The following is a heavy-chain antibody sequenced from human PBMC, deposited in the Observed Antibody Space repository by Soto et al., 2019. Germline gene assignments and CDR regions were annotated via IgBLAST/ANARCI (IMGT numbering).Heavy chain of an antibody. CDR3: ARVALWFGESSPVDY. J-gene: IGHJ4*02. Sequence: EVQLVESGGGLVQPGGSLRLACAASGFTFSSYSMNWVRQAPGKGLEWVSYISSSSSTIYYADSVKGRFTISRDNAKNSLYLQMNSLRAEDTAVYYCARVALWFGESSPVDYWGQGTLVTVSS. CDR2: ISSSSSTI. CDR1: GFTFSSYS. V-gene: IGHV3-48*01. D-gene: IGHD3-10*01.